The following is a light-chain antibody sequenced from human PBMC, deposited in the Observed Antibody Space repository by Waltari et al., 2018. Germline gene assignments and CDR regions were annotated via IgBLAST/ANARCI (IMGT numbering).Light chain of an antibody. CDR2: ETT. CDR3: QVWDTSAYV. J-gene: IGLJ1*01. V-gene: IGLV3-1*01. Sequence: SYELTQSPAVSVSPGPTASITCSGDGLGTKYVSWYQKRPGQSPLLVIYETTKRPSGIPERFSVSHSGHTATLTISGTQPTDEGDYYCQVWDTSAYVFGSGTKVTVL. CDR1: GLGTKY.